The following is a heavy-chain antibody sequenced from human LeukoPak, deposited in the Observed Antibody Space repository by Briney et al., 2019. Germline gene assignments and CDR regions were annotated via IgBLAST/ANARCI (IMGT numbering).Heavy chain of an antibody. J-gene: IGHJ6*03. D-gene: IGHD3-10*01. CDR1: GGSISSSSYY. CDR2: IYYSGST. Sequence: PSETLSLTCTVSGGSISSSSYYWGWIRQPPGKGLEWIGSIYYSGSTYYNPSLKSRVTISVDTSKNQFSLKLSSVTAADTAVYYCARHVGGSGRYRPRYYYYMDVWGKGTTVTVSS. CDR3: ARHVGGSGRYRPRYYYYMDV. V-gene: IGHV4-39*01.